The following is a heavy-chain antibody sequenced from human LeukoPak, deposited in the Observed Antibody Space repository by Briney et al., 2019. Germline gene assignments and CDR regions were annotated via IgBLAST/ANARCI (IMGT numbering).Heavy chain of an antibody. V-gene: IGHV4-59*01. J-gene: IGHJ2*01. D-gene: IGHD2-15*01. CDR2: IYYGGST. CDR1: GGSISSYY. Sequence: SGTLSLTCTVSGGSISSYYWSWIRQPPGKGLEWIGYIYYGGSTNYNPSLKSRVTISGDTSKNQFSLKLRSVTAADTAVYYCARVDATGLGYFALWGRGTLVTVSS. CDR3: ARVDATGLGYFAL.